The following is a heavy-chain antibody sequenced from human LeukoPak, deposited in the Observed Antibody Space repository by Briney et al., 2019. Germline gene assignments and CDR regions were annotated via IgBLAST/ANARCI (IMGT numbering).Heavy chain of an antibody. J-gene: IGHJ6*03. CDR1: GFTFSSYS. V-gene: IGHV3-21*01. Sequence: GGSLRLSCAASGFTFSSYSMNWVRQAPGKGLEWVSSISSSSSYIYYADSVKGRFTISRDNAKNSLYLQMNSLRAEDTAVYYCAREGELGLYYYYMDVWGKGTTVTVSS. CDR2: ISSSSSYI. D-gene: IGHD3-10*01. CDR3: AREGELGLYYYYMDV.